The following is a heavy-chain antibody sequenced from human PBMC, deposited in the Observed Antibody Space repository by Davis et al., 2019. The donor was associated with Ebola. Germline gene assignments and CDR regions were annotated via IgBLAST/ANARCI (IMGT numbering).Heavy chain of an antibody. CDR2: IIPIFGTA. D-gene: IGHD4/OR15-4a*01. J-gene: IGHJ6*03. CDR1: GGTFSSYA. CDR3: ARLGLTVYYYYYMDV. V-gene: IGHV1-69*05. Sequence: SVKVSCKASGGTFSSYAISWVRQAPGQGLEWMGGIIPIFGTANYAQKFQGRVTMTRDTSIGTAYMELSRLRSDDTAVYYCARLGLTVYYYYYMDVWGKGTTVTVSS.